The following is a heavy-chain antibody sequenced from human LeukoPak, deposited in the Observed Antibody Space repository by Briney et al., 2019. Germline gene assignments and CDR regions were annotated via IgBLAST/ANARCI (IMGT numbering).Heavy chain of an antibody. CDR3: ARLYCSAGSCFDAA. CDR1: GGSISGGGYY. D-gene: IGHD2-15*01. V-gene: IGHV4-30-2*02. CDR2: IYHTGST. J-gene: IGHJ3*01. Sequence: PSQTLSLTCIVSGGSISGGGYYWSWIRQPPGEGLEWIGYIYHTGSTYYNPSLKSRVTISADRSKNQFSLKLSSVTAADTAVYYCARLYCSAGSCFDAAWGQGTMVTVSS.